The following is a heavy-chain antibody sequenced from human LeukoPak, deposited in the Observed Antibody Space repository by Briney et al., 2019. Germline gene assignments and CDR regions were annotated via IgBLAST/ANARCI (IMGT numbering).Heavy chain of an antibody. CDR1: GFTFSSYG. CDR3: AKSDYCSSTSCYPVSLDY. Sequence: PGRSLRLSCAASGFTFSSYGIHWVRQAPGKGLEWVAFIRYDGSNKYYADSVKGRFTISRDNSKNTLYLQMNSLRAEDTAVYYCAKSDYCSSTSCYPVSLDYWGQGTLVTVSS. J-gene: IGHJ4*02. CDR2: IRYDGSNK. D-gene: IGHD2-2*01. V-gene: IGHV3-30*02.